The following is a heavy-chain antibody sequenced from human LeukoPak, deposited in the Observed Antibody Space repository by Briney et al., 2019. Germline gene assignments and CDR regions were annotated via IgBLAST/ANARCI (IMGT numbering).Heavy chain of an antibody. CDR2: ISYSGTT. CDR3: ARLTDF. CDR1: GGSIISSNYY. Sequence: SETLSLTCTVSGGSIISSNYYWGWIRQSPGKGLECIGKISYSGTTYYNPSLRSRVNMSVDTSKNQFSLSLSSVTDADTAVYYCARLTDFWGQGILVTVSS. J-gene: IGHJ4*02. V-gene: IGHV4-39*01.